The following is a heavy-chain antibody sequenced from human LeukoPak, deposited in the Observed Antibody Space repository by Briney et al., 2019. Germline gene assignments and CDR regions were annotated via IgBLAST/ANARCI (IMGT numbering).Heavy chain of an antibody. V-gene: IGHV3-66*01. J-gene: IGHJ1*01. CDR3: AKDQARSSSPKYFQH. CDR1: GFTVSSNY. Sequence: GGSLRLSCAASGFTVSSNYMSWVRQAPGKGLEWVSVIYSGGSTYYADSVKGRFTISRDNSKNTLYLQTNSLRAEDTAVYYCAKDQARSSSPKYFQHWGQGTLVTVSS. D-gene: IGHD6-6*01. CDR2: IYSGGST.